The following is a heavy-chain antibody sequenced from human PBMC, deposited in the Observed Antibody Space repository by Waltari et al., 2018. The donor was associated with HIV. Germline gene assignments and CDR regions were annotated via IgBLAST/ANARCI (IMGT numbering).Heavy chain of an antibody. Sequence: QAQLVQSGAEVKKPGASVKVSCKASGYTFNHYVIHWVRQAPGQRPEWMGWSNSGNGDEKYSQDFQGRVTITRDTSASTVYMELSSLRSEDTGVYYCARGGSSPYYFAMDVWGQGTTVTVSS. V-gene: IGHV1-3*02. CDR3: ARGGSSPYYFAMDV. J-gene: IGHJ6*02. CDR1: GYTFNHYV. D-gene: IGHD6-6*01. CDR2: SNSGNGDE.